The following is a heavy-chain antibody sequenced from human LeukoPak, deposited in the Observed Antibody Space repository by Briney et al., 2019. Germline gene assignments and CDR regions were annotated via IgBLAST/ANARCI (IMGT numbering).Heavy chain of an antibody. CDR3: ASTFQGNFDY. CDR2: IYYSGST. Sequence: PSETLSLTCSVSGGSISSYYWNWIRQPPGKGLEWIGYIYYSGSTKYNPSLKSRVTISVDTSKNQFSLKLSSVTAADTAVYYCASTFQGNFDYWGQGTLVTVSP. V-gene: IGHV4-59*01. D-gene: IGHD2/OR15-2a*01. J-gene: IGHJ4*02. CDR1: GGSISSYY.